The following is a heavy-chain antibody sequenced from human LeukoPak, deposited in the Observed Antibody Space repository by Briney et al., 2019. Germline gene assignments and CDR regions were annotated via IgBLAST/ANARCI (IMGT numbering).Heavy chain of an antibody. CDR1: GFTFSSYA. V-gene: IGHV3-30*04. Sequence: GSLRLSCAASGFTFSSYAMHWVRQAPGKGLEWVAVISYDGSNKYYADSVKGRFTISRDNSKNTLYLQMNSLRAEDTAVYYCARSKLIAAANDAFDIWGQGTMVTVSS. CDR2: ISYDGSNK. CDR3: ARSKLIAAANDAFDI. J-gene: IGHJ3*02. D-gene: IGHD6-13*01.